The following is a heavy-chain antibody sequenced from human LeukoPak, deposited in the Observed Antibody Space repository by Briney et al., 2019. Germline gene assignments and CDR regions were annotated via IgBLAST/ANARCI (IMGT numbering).Heavy chain of an antibody. CDR1: GFTFSSYA. Sequence: GGSLRLSCVVSGFTFSSYAMSWVRQAPGKGLEWVSAISGSGGSTYYADSVKGRFTISRDNSKNTLYLQMNSLRAEDTAVYYCAKPGEFDYGMDVWGQGTTVTVSS. V-gene: IGHV3-23*01. CDR2: ISGSGGST. CDR3: AKPGEFDYGMDV. J-gene: IGHJ6*02. D-gene: IGHD3-10*01.